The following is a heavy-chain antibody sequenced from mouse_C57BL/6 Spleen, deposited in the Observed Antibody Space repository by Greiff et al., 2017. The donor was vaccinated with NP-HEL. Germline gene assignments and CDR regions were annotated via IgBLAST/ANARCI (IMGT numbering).Heavy chain of an antibody. J-gene: IGHJ4*01. D-gene: IGHD2-1*01. CDR2: INPNNGGT. CDR1: GYTFTDYY. Sequence: EVQLQQSGPELVKPGASVKISCKASGYTFTDYYMNWVKQSHGKSLEWIGDINPNNGGTSYNQKFKGKATLTVDKSSSTAYMELRSLTSEDSAVYYCARGGDGNYSDYAMDYWGQGTSVTVSS. CDR3: ARGGDGNYSDYAMDY. V-gene: IGHV1-26*01.